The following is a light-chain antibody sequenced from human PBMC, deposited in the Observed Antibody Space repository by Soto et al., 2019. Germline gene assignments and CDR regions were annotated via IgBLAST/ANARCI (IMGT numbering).Light chain of an antibody. CDR1: QTVRSSY. CDR3: QQYGDSIT. V-gene: IGKV3-20*01. Sequence: IFLTQSPGSLSLSSGDRATLSCRASQTVRSSYLAWYQQRPGQAPKLLIYGAFNRAIGIPDRFSGSESGRDYNLTISRLDPEDSAVYYHQQYGDSITFGGGTKVEIK. J-gene: IGKJ4*01. CDR2: GAF.